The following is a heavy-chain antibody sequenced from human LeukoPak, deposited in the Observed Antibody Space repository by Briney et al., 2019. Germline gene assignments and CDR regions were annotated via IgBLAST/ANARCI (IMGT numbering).Heavy chain of an antibody. CDR2: IIDSGEST. V-gene: IGHV3-23*01. CDR3: AKLGGQELHNYYVAV. J-gene: IGHJ6*03. Sequence: PGGSLRLSCAASGFTFSSYARSWVRQAPGKGLEWVSGIIDSGESTYYANFAKGRFTISRDNSNNTLYLQMNSLRAEDTAVYYCAKLGGQELHNYYVAVCGKGTTVAVSS. CDR1: GFTFSSYA. D-gene: IGHD3-16*01.